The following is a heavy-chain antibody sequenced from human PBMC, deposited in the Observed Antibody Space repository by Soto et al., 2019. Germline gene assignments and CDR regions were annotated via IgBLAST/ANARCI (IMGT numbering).Heavy chain of an antibody. CDR3: AYRPGGNSPFDY. CDR1: GFSLSTSGVG. Sequence: PTLVNPTQTLTLTCTFSGFSLSTSGVGVGWIRQPPGKALEWLALIYWDDDKRYSPSLKSRLTITKDTSKNQVVLTMTNMDPVDTGTYYCAYRPGGNSPFDYWGQGTLVTVSS. CDR2: IYWDDDK. V-gene: IGHV2-5*02. D-gene: IGHD2-21*02. J-gene: IGHJ4*02.